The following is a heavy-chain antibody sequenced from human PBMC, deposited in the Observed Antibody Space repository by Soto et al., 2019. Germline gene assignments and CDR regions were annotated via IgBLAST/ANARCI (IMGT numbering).Heavy chain of an antibody. D-gene: IGHD3-22*01. CDR1: GGTFSRHA. J-gene: IGHJ4*02. CDR3: ARGWGYDSNDYYDAY. V-gene: IGHV1-69*01. Sequence: QGQLVQSGGEVSKHGSSVNVSCKASGGTFSRHAISWVRQAPGQGLEWMGGIIPIFGTANHAHKFQGRVTIIADESTSTVYMELSSLRSEDTAMYYCARGWGYDSNDYYDAYLGQGTLVIVSS. CDR2: IIPIFGTA.